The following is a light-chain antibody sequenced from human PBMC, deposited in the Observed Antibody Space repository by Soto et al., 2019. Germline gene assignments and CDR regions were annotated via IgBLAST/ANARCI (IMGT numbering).Light chain of an antibody. CDR2: GAS. CDR1: QSVSSN. J-gene: IGKJ3*01. V-gene: IGKV3D-15*01. Sequence: EILMTHSPATLSVSPAERGTLAFRASQSVSSNLAWYQQKPGQAPRLLIYGASNTATGIPARFSGSGSGAGFTLTISRLEPEDFADYYCQQYGTSPFTFGPGTKVDIK. CDR3: QQYGTSPFT.